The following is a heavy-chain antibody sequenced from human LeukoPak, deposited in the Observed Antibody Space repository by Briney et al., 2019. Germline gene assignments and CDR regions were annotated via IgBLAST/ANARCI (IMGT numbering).Heavy chain of an antibody. D-gene: IGHD1-7*01. CDR1: GGSISSYY. V-gene: IGHV4-59*08. Sequence: SETLSLTCTVSGGSISSYYWSWIRQPPGKGLEWIGYIYYSGSTYYNPSLKSRVTISVDTSKNQFSLKLSSVTAADTAVYYCARHRVDNWNYAWFDPWGQGTLVTVSS. J-gene: IGHJ5*02. CDR3: ARHRVDNWNYAWFDP. CDR2: IYYSGST.